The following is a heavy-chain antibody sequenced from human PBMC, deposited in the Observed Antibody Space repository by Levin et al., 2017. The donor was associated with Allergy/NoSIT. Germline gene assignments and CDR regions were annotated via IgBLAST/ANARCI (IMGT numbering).Heavy chain of an antibody. D-gene: IGHD6-13*01. V-gene: IGHV1-2*06. CDR3: ARRLAAARGDAFDI. Sequence: ASVKVSCKASGNIFTAYYIHWMRQAPGQGLEWVGRIHPNSGLTNHAQGLQGRVTMTRDTSISTAYLELSSLRSDDTAVYYCARRLAAARGDAFDIWGQGTLVTVSS. J-gene: IGHJ3*02. CDR1: GNIFTAYY. CDR2: IHPNSGLT.